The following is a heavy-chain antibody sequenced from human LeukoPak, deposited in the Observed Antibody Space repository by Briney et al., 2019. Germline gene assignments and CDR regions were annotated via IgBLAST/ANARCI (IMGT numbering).Heavy chain of an antibody. J-gene: IGHJ4*02. CDR2: IDEDGTEK. CDR3: ARAITAVDSY. V-gene: IGHV3-7*01. D-gene: IGHD6-13*01. CDR1: AFTFSSYW. Sequence: GGSLRLSCAASAFTFSSYWMNWVRQAPGKGLEWVAGIDEDGTEKYYVESVKGRFTISRDNAKKSVYLQMNSLRADDTAVYYCARAITAVDSYWGQGTLVTISS.